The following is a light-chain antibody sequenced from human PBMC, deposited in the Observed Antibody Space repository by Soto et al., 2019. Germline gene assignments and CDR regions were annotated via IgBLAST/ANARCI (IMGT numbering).Light chain of an antibody. CDR1: SSDVGGYNY. V-gene: IGLV2-8*01. J-gene: IGLJ1*01. Sequence: QSVLTQPLSASGSPGQSVTISCTGTSSDVGGYNYVSWYQQHPGKAPKLMIYEVSKRPSGVPDRFSGSKSGNTASLTVSGLQAEDEADYYCSSYAASNNYIFGTGTKVTVL. CDR3: SSYAASNNYI. CDR2: EVS.